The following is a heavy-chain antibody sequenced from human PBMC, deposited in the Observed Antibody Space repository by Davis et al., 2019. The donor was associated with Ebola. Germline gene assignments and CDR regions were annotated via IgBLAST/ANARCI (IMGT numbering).Heavy chain of an antibody. CDR1: GYNFSSYG. J-gene: IGHJ4*02. V-gene: IGHV1-18*01. CDR3: ARDLGMVKSYYFDY. D-gene: IGHD5-18*01. Sequence: AASVKVSCKASGYNFSSYGIYWVRQAPGQGLEWMGWIRAYNGNTNYAQKLQGRVTMTTDTSTSTAYMELRSLRSDDTAVYYCARDLGMVKSYYFDYWGQGTLVTVSS. CDR2: IRAYNGNT.